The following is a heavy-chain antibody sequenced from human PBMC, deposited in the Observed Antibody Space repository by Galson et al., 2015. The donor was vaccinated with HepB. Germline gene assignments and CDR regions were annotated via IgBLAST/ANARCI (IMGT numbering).Heavy chain of an antibody. V-gene: IGHV3-21*01. CDR1: GFTFSSYS. CDR2: ISSSSSYI. J-gene: IGHJ4*02. CDR3: AREPSCDFWSGYYSPFDY. Sequence: SLRLSCAASGFTFSSYSMNWVRQAPGKGLEWVSSISSSSSYIYYADSVKGRFTISRDNAKNSLYLQMNSLRAEDTAVYYCAREPSCDFWSGYYSPFDYWGQGTLVTVSS. D-gene: IGHD3-3*01.